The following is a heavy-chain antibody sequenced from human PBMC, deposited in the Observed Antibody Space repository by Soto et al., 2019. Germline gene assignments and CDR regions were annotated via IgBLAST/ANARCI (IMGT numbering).Heavy chain of an antibody. J-gene: IGHJ4*02. CDR3: ATLVRGKIAAARDY. Sequence: SETLSLTCTVSGGSISGSSYYWGWIRQPPGKGLEWIGSIYYSGSTYYNPSLKSRVTISVDTSKNQFSLKLSSVTAADTAVYYCATLVRGKIAAARDYWGQGTLVTVSS. V-gene: IGHV4-39*01. CDR2: IYYSGST. CDR1: GGSISGSSYY. D-gene: IGHD6-13*01.